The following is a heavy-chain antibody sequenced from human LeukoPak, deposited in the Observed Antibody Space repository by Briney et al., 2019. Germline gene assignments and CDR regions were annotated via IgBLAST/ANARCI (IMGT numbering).Heavy chain of an antibody. J-gene: IGHJ3*02. Sequence: PSETLSLTCTVSGGSISSGSYYWSWIRQPAGKGLEGIGRIYTSGSTNYNPSLQSRVTISVATSKNQFSLKLRSVTAADTAVYYCARLRMRRTGAFDIWGQGTMVTVSS. CDR1: GGSISSGSYY. CDR2: IYTSGST. CDR3: ARLRMRRTGAFDI. V-gene: IGHV4-61*02. D-gene: IGHD1-14*01.